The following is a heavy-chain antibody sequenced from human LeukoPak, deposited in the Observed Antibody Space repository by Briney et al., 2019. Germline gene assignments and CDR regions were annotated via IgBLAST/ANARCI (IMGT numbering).Heavy chain of an antibody. Sequence: SETLSLTCAVYGGSFSGYYWSWIRQPPGKGLEWIGEINHSGSTNYNPSLKSRVTISVDTSKNQFSLKLSSVTAADTAVYYCARLPSGYSSQRPSVDYFDYWGQGTLVTVSS. D-gene: IGHD5-18*01. CDR1: GGSFSGYY. J-gene: IGHJ4*02. CDR3: ARLPSGYSSQRPSVDYFDY. CDR2: INHSGST. V-gene: IGHV4-34*01.